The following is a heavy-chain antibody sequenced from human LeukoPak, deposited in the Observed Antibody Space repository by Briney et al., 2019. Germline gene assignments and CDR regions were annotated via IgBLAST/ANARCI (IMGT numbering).Heavy chain of an antibody. Sequence: PSETLSLTCTVSGYSIRNGFYWGWIRQPPGKGLEWIGSIYHSGNTYYNPSLKSRVNISVDTSKNQFSLKLSSVTAADTAVYYCARGNWNSGYMDVWGKGTTVTVSS. CDR3: ARGNWNSGYMDV. J-gene: IGHJ6*03. CDR2: IYHSGNT. V-gene: IGHV4-38-2*02. D-gene: IGHD1-7*01. CDR1: GYSIRNGFY.